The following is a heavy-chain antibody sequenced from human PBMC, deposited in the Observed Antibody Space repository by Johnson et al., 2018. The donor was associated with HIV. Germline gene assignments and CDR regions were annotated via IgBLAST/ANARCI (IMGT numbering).Heavy chain of an antibody. Sequence: QVQLVESGGGVVQPGRSLRLSCAASGFTFSSYAMHWVRQTPGKGLEWVAVISYDGSNKYYADSVKGRFTISSDNSNNTLYLQMNSLRAEDTAGYYWLKVPDEWFRALGAFDIWGQGTMVTVSS. CDR2: ISYDGSNK. J-gene: IGHJ3*02. CDR3: LKVPDEWFRALGAFDI. V-gene: IGHV3-30-3*01. CDR1: GFTFSSYA. D-gene: IGHD3-10*01.